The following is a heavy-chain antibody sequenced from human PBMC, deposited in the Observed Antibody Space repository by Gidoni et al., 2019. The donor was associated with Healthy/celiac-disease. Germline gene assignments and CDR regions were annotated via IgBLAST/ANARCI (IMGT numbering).Heavy chain of an antibody. CDR1: GFTFSSSG. D-gene: IGHD3-3*01. CDR2: IWYDGSNK. J-gene: IGHJ6*02. Sequence: QVQLVESGGGVVQPGRSLRLSCAASGFTFSSSGMHWVRQAPGKGLEWVAVIWYDGSNKYYADSVKGRFTISRDNSKNTLYLQMNSLRAEDTAVYYCARGKKGQTIFGVVIDLGDYYYGMDVWGQGTTVTVSS. V-gene: IGHV3-33*01. CDR3: ARGKKGQTIFGVVIDLGDYYYGMDV.